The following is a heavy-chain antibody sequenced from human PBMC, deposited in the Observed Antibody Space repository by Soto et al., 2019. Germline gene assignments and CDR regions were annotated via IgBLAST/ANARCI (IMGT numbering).Heavy chain of an antibody. Sequence: SETLSLTCAVSGGSISSGGYSWSWIRQPPGKGLEWIGYIYHSGSTYYNPSLKSRVTISVDRSKNQFSLKLSSVTAADTAVYYCAXRYGXAIDYWGQGTLVTVPQ. D-gene: IGHD3-16*01. V-gene: IGHV4-30-2*01. J-gene: IGHJ4*02. CDR1: GGSISSGGYS. CDR3: AXRYGXAIDY. CDR2: IYHSGST.